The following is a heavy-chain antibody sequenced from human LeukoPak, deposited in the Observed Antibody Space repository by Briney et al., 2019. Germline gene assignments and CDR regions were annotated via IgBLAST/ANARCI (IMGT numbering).Heavy chain of an antibody. D-gene: IGHD3-3*01. CDR3: AAAYFGVDQYYYGMDV. CDR1: GFTFS. Sequence: GGSLRLSCAASGFTFSMNWVRQAPGKGLEWVPAISGDGGSRYYADSVKGRFTISRDKPKNTLYLQMNSLRTEDTAVYYCAAAYFGVDQYYYGMDVWGQGTTVTVSS. J-gene: IGHJ6*02. V-gene: IGHV3-23*01. CDR2: ISGDGGSR.